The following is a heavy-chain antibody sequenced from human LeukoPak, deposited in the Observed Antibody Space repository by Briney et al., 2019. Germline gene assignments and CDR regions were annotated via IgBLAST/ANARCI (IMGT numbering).Heavy chain of an antibody. V-gene: IGHV4-59*01. CDR2: MYYSGST. CDR1: GASITSNF. CDR3: GGGGGMTAVHGDLDY. Sequence: SETLSLTCTVSGASITSNFWSWVRQPPGEGLEWIGYMYYSGSTKYNLSLKSRVTISVDTSKNQFSLKLTSVTAADTAVYYWGGGGGMTAVHGDLDYWGQGTLVTVSS. J-gene: IGHJ4*02. D-gene: IGHD4-11*01.